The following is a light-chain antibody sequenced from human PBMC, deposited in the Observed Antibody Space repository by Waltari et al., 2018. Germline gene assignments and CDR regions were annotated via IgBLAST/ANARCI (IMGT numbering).Light chain of an antibody. CDR3: QSADKTGSHVV. CDR1: VLPKQF. CDR2: KDT. J-gene: IGLJ2*01. Sequence: SFVLTQPPSLSVSPGQTAKITCSADVLPKQFAYWYLQKPGQAPLLLIHKDTQRPSRVPERFSGPNPGTTVTLTISGVQAEDEADYYCQSADKTGSHVVFGGGTKLTVL. V-gene: IGLV3-25*03.